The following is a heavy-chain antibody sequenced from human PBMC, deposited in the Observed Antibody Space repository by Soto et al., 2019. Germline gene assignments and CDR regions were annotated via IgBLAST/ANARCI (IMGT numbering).Heavy chain of an antibody. V-gene: IGHV3-33*01. CDR1: GFTFSSYG. CDR3: ARDHGGYCSSTSCYTSYYYGMDV. J-gene: IGHJ6*02. Sequence: QVQLVESGGGVVQPGRSLRLSCAASGFTFSSYGMHWVRQAPGKGLERGAAIRYDGSNKYYADSVKGRFTISRENSKNPLDLQMNSLGAEDTAVYYCARDHGGYCSSTSCYTSYYYGMDVWGQGSTVTASS. D-gene: IGHD2-2*02. CDR2: IRYDGSNK.